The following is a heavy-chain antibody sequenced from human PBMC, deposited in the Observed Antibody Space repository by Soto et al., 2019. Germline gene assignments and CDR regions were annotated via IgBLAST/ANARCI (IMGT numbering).Heavy chain of an antibody. J-gene: IGHJ6*02. CDR1: GYTFSTSG. Sequence: QAQLEQSGAEVKKPGASVKVSCKSSGYTFSTSGISWVRQAPGQGLEWMGWISTYNGDANYAQRFQGRVTMITDTSTSTTFMELRSLRSDDTAVYYCAREGPRPYYYYGMDVWGQGTTVTVSS. V-gene: IGHV1-18*01. CDR2: ISTYNGDA. D-gene: IGHD6-6*01. CDR3: AREGPRPYYYYGMDV.